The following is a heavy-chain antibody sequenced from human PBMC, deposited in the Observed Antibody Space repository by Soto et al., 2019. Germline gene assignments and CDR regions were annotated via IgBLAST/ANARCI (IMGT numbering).Heavy chain of an antibody. CDR3: ARMGSYYYGMDV. CDR2: IYYSGST. J-gene: IGHJ6*02. V-gene: IGHV4-31*03. CDR1: GGSISSGGYY. D-gene: IGHD2-15*01. Sequence: PSETLSLTCTVSGGSISSGGYYWSWIRQHPGKGLEWIGYIYYSGSTYYNPSLKSRVTTSVDTSKNQFSLKLSSVTAADTAVYYCARMGSYYYGMDVWGQGTTVTVSS.